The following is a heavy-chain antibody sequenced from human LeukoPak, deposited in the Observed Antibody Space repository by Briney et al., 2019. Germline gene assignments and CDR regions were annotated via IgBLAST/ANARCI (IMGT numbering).Heavy chain of an antibody. CDR3: ARDRKVGATEYDY. J-gene: IGHJ4*02. V-gene: IGHV3-53*01. D-gene: IGHD1-26*01. CDR2: IYSGGST. Sequence: GGSLRLSCAASGFTVSSNYMSWVRQAPGKGLEWVSVIYSGGSTYYADSVKGRFTISRDNSENTLYLQMNSLRAEDTAVYYCARDRKVGATEYDYWGQGTLVTVSS. CDR1: GFTVSSNY.